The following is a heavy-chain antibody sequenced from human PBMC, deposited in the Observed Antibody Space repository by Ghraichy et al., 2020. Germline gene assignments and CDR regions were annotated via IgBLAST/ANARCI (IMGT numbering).Heavy chain of an antibody. D-gene: IGHD1-20*01. V-gene: IGHV4-39*01. J-gene: IGHJ4*02. CDR2: LYFDGAT. CDR1: GGSITNTYYY. Sequence: SETLSLTCSVSGGSITNTYYYWAWIRQPPGKGLEWIGGLYFDGATYYNSSLSSRVFISVDTSKNLFSLKLTSVTTKDTAVYFCAKGKRFNLNPEAFDSWGQGALVTVSS. CDR3: AKGKRFNLNPEAFDS.